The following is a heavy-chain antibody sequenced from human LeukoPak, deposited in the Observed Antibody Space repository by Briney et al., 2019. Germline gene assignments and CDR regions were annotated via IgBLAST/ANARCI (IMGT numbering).Heavy chain of an antibody. J-gene: IGHJ4*02. D-gene: IGHD5-18*01. V-gene: IGHV1-69*06. Sequence: SVKVSCKASGYSFTSHYMHWVRQAPGQGLEWMGGIIPIFGTANYAQKFQGRVTITADKSTSTAYMELSSLRSGDTAVYYCAREEDSYGYGDYWGQGTLVTVSS. CDR2: IIPIFGTA. CDR1: GYSFTSHY. CDR3: AREEDSYGYGDY.